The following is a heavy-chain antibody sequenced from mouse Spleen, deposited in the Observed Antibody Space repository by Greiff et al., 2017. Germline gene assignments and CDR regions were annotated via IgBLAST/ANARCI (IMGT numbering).Heavy chain of an antibody. CDR1: GYTFTSYW. CDR2: IDPSDSYT. Sequence: QVQLQQSGAELVMPGASVKLSCKASGYTFTSYWMHWVKQRPGQGLEWIGEIDPSDSYTNYNQKFKGKATLTVDKSSSTAYKQLSSLTSEDTAVYYCARGGFTTVVGYYFDYWGQGTTLTVSS. J-gene: IGHJ2*01. D-gene: IGHD1-1*01. CDR3: ARGGFTTVVGYYFDY. V-gene: IGHV1-69*01.